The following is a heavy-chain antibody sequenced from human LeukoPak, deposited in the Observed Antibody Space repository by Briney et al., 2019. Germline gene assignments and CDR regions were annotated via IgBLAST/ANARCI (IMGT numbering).Heavy chain of an antibody. V-gene: IGHV3-13*01. Sequence: GGSLRLSCAASGFTFSDHAMHWVRQAPGKGLEWVSAVGIAADTFYPGSVKGRFTISRENAKNSLYLQMNSLRVEDTAVYYCVRQRKSHGNFDYWGQGALVTVSS. J-gene: IGHJ4*02. CDR3: VRQRKSHGNFDY. CDR2: VGIAADT. D-gene: IGHD1-26*01. CDR1: GFTFSDHA.